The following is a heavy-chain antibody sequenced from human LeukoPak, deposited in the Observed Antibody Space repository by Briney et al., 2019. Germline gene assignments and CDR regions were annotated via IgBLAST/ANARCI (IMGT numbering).Heavy chain of an antibody. CDR1: GFAMSHYG. J-gene: IGHJ4*02. D-gene: IGHD3-3*02. CDR2: IRCAVETT. CDR3: VRGHLWLEN. Sequence: PGGSLRLSCAASGFAMSHYGVSWVRQAPGKGLEWISGIRCAVETTHYADSVKGRFIISRDNAKNSVYLQMDSLRAEETAVYSCVRGHLWLENWGQGTLVTVSS. V-gene: IGHV3-21*04.